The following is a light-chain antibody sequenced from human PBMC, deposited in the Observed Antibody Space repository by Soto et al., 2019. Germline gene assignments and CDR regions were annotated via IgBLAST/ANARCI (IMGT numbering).Light chain of an antibody. J-gene: IGLJ2*01. CDR3: QTWGTGVHRV. Sequence: QSVLTQSPSASASLGASVKLTCTLSSGHSSCAIAWHQQQPEKGPRYLMKVNSDGSHSKGDGIPDRFSGSSSGAERNLTISSLQSEDEADYYCQTWGTGVHRVFGGGTKLTVL. CDR2: VNSDGSH. CDR1: SGHSSCA. V-gene: IGLV4-69*01.